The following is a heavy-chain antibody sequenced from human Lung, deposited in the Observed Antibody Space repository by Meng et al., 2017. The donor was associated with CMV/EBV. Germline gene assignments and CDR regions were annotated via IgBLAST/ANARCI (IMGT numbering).Heavy chain of an antibody. J-gene: IGHJ6*02. Sequence: GESXNTSGAATGFTFSDYYMSWIRKAPGKGLEWVSYISSSGSTIYYADSVKGRYTISRDNTKNSLYLQMHSLRASDTSVYYCARDKAYDFWSGHYYYGSDVWGQGTXVTVSS. CDR3: ARDKAYDFWSGHYYYGSDV. D-gene: IGHD3-3*01. CDR2: ISSSGSTI. V-gene: IGHV3-11*01. CDR1: GFTFSDYY.